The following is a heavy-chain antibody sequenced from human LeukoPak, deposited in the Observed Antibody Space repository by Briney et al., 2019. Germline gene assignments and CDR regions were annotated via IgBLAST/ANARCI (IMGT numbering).Heavy chain of an antibody. D-gene: IGHD2-2*02. Sequence: ASVKVSCKASGGTFSSYAISWVRQAPGQGLEWMGGIIPIFGTANYAQKFQGRVTITTDESTSTAYMELSSLRSEDTAVYYCATPSGPAAIMDGVGWFDPWGQGTLVTVSS. CDR3: ATPSGPAAIMDGVGWFDP. V-gene: IGHV1-69*05. J-gene: IGHJ5*02. CDR1: GGTFSSYA. CDR2: IIPIFGTA.